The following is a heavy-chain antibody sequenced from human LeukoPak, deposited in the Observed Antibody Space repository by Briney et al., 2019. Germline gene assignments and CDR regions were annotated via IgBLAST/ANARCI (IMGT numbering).Heavy chain of an antibody. D-gene: IGHD1-26*01. V-gene: IGHV3-7*01. Sequence: GGSLRLSCEASGFMFSDYGMHWVCQAPGKGLERVANIKDDGSAKFYLASVEGRFTISRDNAKSSLYLQMNSLRAEDTAVYFCAREIIGGASFLDYWGQGTLVTVSS. CDR3: AREIIGGASFLDY. CDR2: IKDDGSAK. CDR1: GFMFSDYG. J-gene: IGHJ4*02.